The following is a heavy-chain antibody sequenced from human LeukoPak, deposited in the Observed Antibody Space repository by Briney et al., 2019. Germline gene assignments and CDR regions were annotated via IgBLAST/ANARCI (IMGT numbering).Heavy chain of an antibody. CDR3: ASASSSGPYYFDY. CDR2: IKQDGSEK. CDR1: GFTFSSYW. J-gene: IGHJ4*02. V-gene: IGHV3-7*01. Sequence: SGGSLRLSCAASGFTFSSYWMSWVRQAPGKGLEWVANIKQDGSEKYYVDSVKGRFTISRDNAKNSLYLQMNSLRAEDTAVYYCASASSSGPYYFDYWGQGTLVTVSS. D-gene: IGHD6-19*01.